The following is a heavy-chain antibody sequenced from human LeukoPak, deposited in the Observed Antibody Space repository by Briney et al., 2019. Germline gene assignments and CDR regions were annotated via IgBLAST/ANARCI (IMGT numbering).Heavy chain of an antibody. CDR2: IYHSGST. V-gene: IGHV4-38-2*02. Sequence: PSETLSLTCTVSGGSISSYYWGWIRQPPGKGLEWIGSIYHSGSTYYNPSLKSRVTISVDTSKNRFSLKLRSVTAVDTAVYYCAGQHDSNGYYFYWGQGTLVTVSS. CDR3: AGQHDSNGYYFY. J-gene: IGHJ4*02. D-gene: IGHD3-22*01. CDR1: GGSISSYY.